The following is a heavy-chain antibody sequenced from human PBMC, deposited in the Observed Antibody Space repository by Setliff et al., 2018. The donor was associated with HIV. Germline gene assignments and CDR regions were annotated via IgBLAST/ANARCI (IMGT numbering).Heavy chain of an antibody. J-gene: IGHJ4*02. V-gene: IGHV1-2*04. Sequence: ASVKVSCKASGHTFTGYYMHWVRQAPGQGLEWMGWINPNSGGTNFAQKFQGWVTMTRDTSISTAYMELSRLRSDDTAVYYCARDYYGSSGYPIATYYFDYWGQGTLVTV. CDR3: ARDYYGSSGYPIATYYFDY. CDR2: INPNSGGT. CDR1: GHTFTGYY. D-gene: IGHD3-22*01.